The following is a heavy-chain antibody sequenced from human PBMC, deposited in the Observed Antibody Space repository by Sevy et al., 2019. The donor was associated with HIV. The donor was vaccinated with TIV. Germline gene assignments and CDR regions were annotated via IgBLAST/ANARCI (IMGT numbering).Heavy chain of an antibody. V-gene: IGHV3-7*01. CDR3: ARALADWGSFHYSS. CDR2: IKQDGTDK. J-gene: IGHJ4*02. Sequence: GGSLRLSCAASGFTFATYWMTWVRQAPGKGLEWVAYIKQDGTDKYYVDSVRGRLAISRDNAKNSLYLHMSGLRAEDTAVYYCARALADWGSFHYSSWGRGTLVTVSS. CDR1: GFTFATYW. D-gene: IGHD3-16*02.